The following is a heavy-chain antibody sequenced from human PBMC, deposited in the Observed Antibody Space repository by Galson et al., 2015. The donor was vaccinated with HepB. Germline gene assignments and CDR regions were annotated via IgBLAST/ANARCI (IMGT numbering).Heavy chain of an antibody. J-gene: IGHJ5*02. CDR2: ISGYNGNT. V-gene: IGHV1-18*01. D-gene: IGHD2-21*01. Sequence: SVKVSCKASGYSFTQYGITWVRQAPGQGLEWMGWISGYNGNTNYAQNLQSRVTMTTDTSPTTVYMELRSLRSDDTAVYYCARVRDDTSAPDHWGQGTLVTVSS. CDR1: GYSFTQYG. CDR3: ARVRDDTSAPDH.